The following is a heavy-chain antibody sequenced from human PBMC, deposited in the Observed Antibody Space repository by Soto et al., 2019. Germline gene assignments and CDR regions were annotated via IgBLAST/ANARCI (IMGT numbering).Heavy chain of an antibody. J-gene: IGHJ4*02. D-gene: IGHD3-22*01. CDR2: ISGSGGST. V-gene: IGHV3-23*01. CDR3: AKVPRYYDSSGTSY. CDR1: GFTFSSYA. Sequence: EVQLLESGGGLVQPGGSLRLSCTASGFTFSSYAMSWVRQAPGKGLEWVSAISGSGGSTYYADSVKGRFTISRDNSKNTLYLQMNSLRAEDTAVYYCAKVPRYYDSSGTSYWGQGTLVTVSS.